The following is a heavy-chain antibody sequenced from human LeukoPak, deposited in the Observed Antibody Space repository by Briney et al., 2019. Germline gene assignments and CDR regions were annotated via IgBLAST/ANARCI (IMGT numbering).Heavy chain of an antibody. J-gene: IGHJ4*02. CDR2: ISSSSTNI. V-gene: IGHV3-21*01. Sequence: GGSLRLSCAASGFTFSNYNMNWVRQAPGKGLEWVSYISSSSTNIYYADSVKGRFTISRDNAKNSLYLQMNSLRAEDTAVYYCARDPGGVIVPYYFDYWGQGTLVTVSS. D-gene: IGHD3-16*02. CDR1: GFTFSNYN. CDR3: ARDPGGVIVPYYFDY.